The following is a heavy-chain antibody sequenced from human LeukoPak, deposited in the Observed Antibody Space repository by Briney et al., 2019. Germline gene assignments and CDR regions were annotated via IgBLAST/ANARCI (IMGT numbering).Heavy chain of an antibody. J-gene: IGHJ6*02. CDR2: INWNGGST. CDR1: GFTFDDYG. CDR3: ARDRHPRIAAAGTYGMDV. Sequence: GGSLRLSCAASGFTFDDYGMSWVRQAPGKGLEWVSGINWNGGSTGYADSVKGRFTISRDNAKNSLYLQMNSLRAEDTALYYCARDRHPRIAAAGTYGMDVWGQGTTVTVSS. D-gene: IGHD6-13*01. V-gene: IGHV3-20*04.